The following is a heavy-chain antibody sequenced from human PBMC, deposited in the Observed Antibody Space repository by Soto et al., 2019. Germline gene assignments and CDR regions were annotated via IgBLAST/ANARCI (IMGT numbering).Heavy chain of an antibody. D-gene: IGHD6-13*01. V-gene: IGHV1-18*01. CDR1: GYTFSSYG. J-gene: IGHJ5*02. CDR3: ARDWYPRFDP. CDR2: INPSSGET. Sequence: QIRLVQSGGEVRTPGASVKVSCKASGYTFSSYGITWVRQAPGQGLEWLGWINPSSGETNYAQKFHGRVTVTTDTSTTTGYMELRNLTFDDTAVYYCARDWYPRFDPWGQGTLVTVSS.